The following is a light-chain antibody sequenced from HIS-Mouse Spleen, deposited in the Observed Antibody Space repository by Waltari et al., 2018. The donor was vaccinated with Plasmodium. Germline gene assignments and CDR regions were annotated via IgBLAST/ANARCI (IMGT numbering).Light chain of an antibody. CDR3: GTWDSSLSAGVV. J-gene: IGLJ2*01. CDR2: DNN. Sequence: QSVLTQPPSVSAAPGQKVTISCSGSSSNIGNTYLSWYQQLPGTAPKLLIYDNNKRPSGIPDRFSGSKSGTSATLGITGLQTGDEADYYCGTWDSSLSAGVVFGGGTKLTVL. CDR1: SSNIGNTY. V-gene: IGLV1-51*01.